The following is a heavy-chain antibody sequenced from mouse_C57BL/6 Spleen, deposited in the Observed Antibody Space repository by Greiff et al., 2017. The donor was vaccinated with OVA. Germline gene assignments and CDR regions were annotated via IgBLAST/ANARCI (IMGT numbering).Heavy chain of an antibody. D-gene: IGHD3-2*02. CDR3: TREETAQASAWFAY. V-gene: IGHV1-5*01. CDR2: IYPGNSDT. J-gene: IGHJ3*01. CDR1: GYTFTSYW. Sequence: VQLQQSGTVLARPGASVKMSCKTSGYTFTSYWMHWVKQRPGQGLEWIGAIYPGNSDTSYNQKFKGKAKLTAVTSASTAYMELSSLTNEDSAVYYCTREETAQASAWFAYWGQGTLVTVSA.